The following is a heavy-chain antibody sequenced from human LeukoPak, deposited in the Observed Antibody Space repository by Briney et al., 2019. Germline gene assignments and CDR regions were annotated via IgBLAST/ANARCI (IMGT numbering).Heavy chain of an antibody. V-gene: IGHV3-33*01. CDR2: IWYDGSNK. CDR1: GFTFSSYG. D-gene: IGHD6-19*01. CDR3: ARDRETGYSSGTLDY. Sequence: GGSLRLSCAASGFTFSSYGMHWVRQAPGKGLEWVAVIWYDGSNKYYADSVKGRFTISRDNSKNTLYLQMNSLRAEDTAVYYCARDRETGYSSGTLDYWGQGTQVTVSS. J-gene: IGHJ4*02.